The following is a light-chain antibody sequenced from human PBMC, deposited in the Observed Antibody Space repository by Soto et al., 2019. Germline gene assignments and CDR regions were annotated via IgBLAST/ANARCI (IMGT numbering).Light chain of an antibody. CDR1: QSVSSY. J-gene: IGKJ5*01. CDR3: QQYGSSPIT. Sequence: EMVLTQSPSTLALSPGKRATLSCRASQSVSSYLAWYQQKPGQAHRLLIYDAYNRATGIQARFSGSGSGTDFTLTIRSLEPEDFAVYYCQQYGSSPITFGQGTRLEIK. CDR2: DAY. V-gene: IGKV3-11*01.